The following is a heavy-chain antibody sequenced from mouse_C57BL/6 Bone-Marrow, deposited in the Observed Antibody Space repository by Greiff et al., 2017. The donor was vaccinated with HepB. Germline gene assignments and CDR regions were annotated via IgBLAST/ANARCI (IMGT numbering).Heavy chain of an antibody. Sequence: LEESGAELARPGASVKMSCKASGYTFTSYTMHWVKQRPGQGLEWIGYINPSSGYTKYNQKFKDKATLTADKSSSTAYMQLSSLTSEDSAVYYCARCTTVVAKDGYFDVWGTGTTVTVSS. CDR3: ARCTTVVAKDGYFDV. V-gene: IGHV1-4*01. J-gene: IGHJ1*03. CDR2: INPSSGYT. CDR1: GYTFTSYT. D-gene: IGHD1-1*01.